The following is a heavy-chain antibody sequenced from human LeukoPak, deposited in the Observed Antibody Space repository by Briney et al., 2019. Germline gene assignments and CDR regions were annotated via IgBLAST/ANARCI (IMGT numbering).Heavy chain of an antibody. Sequence: GGSPRLSCAASGFTFSSYWMSWVRQAPGKGLEWVANMEKDGSQTYYVDSVKGRFTISRDDVKNSLDLQMNSLRAEDTAVYYCARSFGWRLEYWVQGTLVTVSS. CDR2: MEKDGSQT. CDR1: GFTFSSYW. J-gene: IGHJ4*02. D-gene: IGHD3-9*01. V-gene: IGHV3-7*03. CDR3: ARSFGWRLEY.